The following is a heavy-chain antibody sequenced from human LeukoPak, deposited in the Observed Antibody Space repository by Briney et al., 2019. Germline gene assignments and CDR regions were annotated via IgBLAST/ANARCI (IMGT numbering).Heavy chain of an antibody. CDR3: AKPDLTVTTTWYFDY. CDR2: IRYDGSNK. Sequence: PGGSLRLSCAASGFTFSSYGMHWVRQAPGKGLEWVAFIRYDGSNKYYADSVKGRFTISRDNSKNTLYLQMNSLRAEDTAVYYCAKPDLTVTTTWYFDYWGQGTLVTVSS. CDR1: GFTFSSYG. J-gene: IGHJ4*02. V-gene: IGHV3-30*02. D-gene: IGHD4-11*01.